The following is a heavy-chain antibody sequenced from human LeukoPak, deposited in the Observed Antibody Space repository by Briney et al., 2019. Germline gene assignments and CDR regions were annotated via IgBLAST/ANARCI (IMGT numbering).Heavy chain of an antibody. CDR1: GDSISSYY. V-gene: IGHV4-59*12. D-gene: IGHD6-25*01. J-gene: IGHJ4*02. CDR2: IYYSGST. CDR3: ARDRSGIAAD. Sequence: PSETLSLTCTVSGDSISSYYWSWIRQPPGKGLEWIGYIYYSGSTYYNPSLKSRVTMSVDTSKNQFSLKLSSVTAADTAVFYCARDRSGIAADWGQGILVTVSS.